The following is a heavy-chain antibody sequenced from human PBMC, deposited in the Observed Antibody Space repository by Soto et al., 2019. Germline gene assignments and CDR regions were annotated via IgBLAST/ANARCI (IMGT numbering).Heavy chain of an antibody. V-gene: IGHV4-39*01. D-gene: IGHD1-26*01. CDR1: GGSISSSSYY. CDR3: ARKGLGIVGATKCWFDP. J-gene: IGHJ5*02. CDR2: IYYSGST. Sequence: SETLSLTCTVFGGSISSSSYYWGWIRQPPGKGLEWIGSIYYSGSTYYNPSLKSRVTISVDTSKNQFSLKLSSVTAADTAEYYCARKGLGIVGATKCWFDPWGQGTLVTVS.